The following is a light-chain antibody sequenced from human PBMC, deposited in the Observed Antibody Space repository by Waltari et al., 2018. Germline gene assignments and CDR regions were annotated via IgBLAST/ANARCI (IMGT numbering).Light chain of an antibody. CDR2: AAS. Sequence: DIQLTQSPPSLSASVGDRVTINCRANQSISGSLNWYQQKPGKATKLLIYAASTLQSGVPARFSGRGSRTDCTLTINRLQPEDFATYCCQQSYNDPLTVGGGTKMDIK. J-gene: IGKJ4*01. CDR1: QSISGS. CDR3: QQSYNDPLT. V-gene: IGKV1-39*01.